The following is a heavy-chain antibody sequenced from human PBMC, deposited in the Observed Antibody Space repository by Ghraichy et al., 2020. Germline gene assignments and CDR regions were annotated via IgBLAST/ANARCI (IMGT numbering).Heavy chain of an antibody. Sequence: GGSLRLSCAASGFTFSSYWMSWVRQAPGKGLEWVANIKQDGSEKYYVDSVKGRFTISRDNAKNSLYLQMNSLRAEDTAVYYCARAHYYDSSGYYSSAFDIWGQGTMVTVSS. J-gene: IGHJ3*02. CDR2: IKQDGSEK. CDR3: ARAHYYDSSGYYSSAFDI. D-gene: IGHD3-22*01. V-gene: IGHV3-7*03. CDR1: GFTFSSYW.